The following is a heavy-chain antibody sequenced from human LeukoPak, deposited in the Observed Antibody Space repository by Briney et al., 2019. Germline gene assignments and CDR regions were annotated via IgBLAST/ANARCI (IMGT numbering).Heavy chain of an antibody. CDR1: GFTVSSNY. J-gene: IGHJ3*02. CDR2: IYSGGST. Sequence: GGSLRLSCAASGFTVSSNYMSWVRQAPGKGLEWVSVIYSGGSTYYADSVKGRFTISRDNSKNTLYLQMNSLRAEDTAVYYCAKDPTYCSGGSCQGDAFDIWGQGTMVTVSS. V-gene: IGHV3-53*05. D-gene: IGHD2-15*01. CDR3: AKDPTYCSGGSCQGDAFDI.